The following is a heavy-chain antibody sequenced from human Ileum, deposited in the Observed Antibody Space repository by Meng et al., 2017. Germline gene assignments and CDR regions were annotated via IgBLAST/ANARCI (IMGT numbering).Heavy chain of an antibody. J-gene: IGHJ4*02. CDR1: GGSISSGGYY. CDR3: ARGGTAYFDY. CDR2: IYDSGST. D-gene: IGHD1-1*01. Sequence: QVQLQESGPGLVKPSQTLSLTCTVSGGSISSGGYYWSWIRHHPGKGLEWIGYIYDSGSTYYNPSLKSRIAISGDTSKNQFSLNLSSVTAADTAVYYCARGGTAYFDYWGQGTLVTVSS. V-gene: IGHV4-31*03.